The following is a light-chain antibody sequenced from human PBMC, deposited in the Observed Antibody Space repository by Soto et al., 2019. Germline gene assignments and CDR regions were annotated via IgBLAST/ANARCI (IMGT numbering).Light chain of an antibody. CDR3: QQYSNSPRT. CDR1: QSVSSY. J-gene: IGKJ1*01. CDR2: GAS. Sequence: VLTQSPGTLSLSPGDRATLSCRASQSVSSYFAWYQQKPGQAPRLLIYGASNRATGIPARFSGSGSGTDFTLTISRLEPEDFAVYYCQQYSNSPRTFGQGTKVEI. V-gene: IGKV3-20*01.